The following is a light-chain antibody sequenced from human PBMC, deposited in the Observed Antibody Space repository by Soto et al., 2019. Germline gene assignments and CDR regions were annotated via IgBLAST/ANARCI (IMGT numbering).Light chain of an antibody. J-gene: IGLJ1*01. Sequence: QSVLPQPPSASAPPGQRVTISCSGGSSNIGDNPVNWYQHLPGAAPTLLIYNNNQRPSGVPDRFSGSKSGASASLAISGLRSEDEADYYCSTWDDTLGAYVFGTGTKLTVL. CDR2: NNN. CDR3: STWDDTLGAYV. CDR1: SSNIGDNP. V-gene: IGLV1-44*01.